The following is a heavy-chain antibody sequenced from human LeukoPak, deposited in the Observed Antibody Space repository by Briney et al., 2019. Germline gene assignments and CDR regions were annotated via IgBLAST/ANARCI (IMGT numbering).Heavy chain of an antibody. Sequence: NPGGSLRLSCAASGFTFSDYYMSSIRQAPGKGLESVSYISSSSSYTNYADSVKGRFTISRDNAKNSLYLQMNSLRAEDTAVYYCARDLTASDYYDSSGYYQPDYWGQGTLVTVSS. V-gene: IGHV3-11*05. J-gene: IGHJ4*02. CDR2: ISSSSSYT. CDR1: GFTFSDYY. D-gene: IGHD3-22*01. CDR3: ARDLTASDYYDSSGYYQPDY.